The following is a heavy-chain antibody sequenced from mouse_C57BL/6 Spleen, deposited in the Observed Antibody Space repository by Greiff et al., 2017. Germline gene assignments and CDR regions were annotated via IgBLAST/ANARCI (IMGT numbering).Heavy chain of an antibody. V-gene: IGHV14-1*01. D-gene: IGHD1-1*01. CDR3: FTTVVADY. J-gene: IGHJ2*01. Sequence: VQLQQSGAELVRPGASVKLSCTASGFNIKDYYMHWVKQRPEQGLEWIGRIDPDDGDTEYAPKFQGKATLTADTSSNTAYLQLSSLTSEDTAVYYCFTTVVADYWGQGTTLTVSS. CDR1: GFNIKDYY. CDR2: IDPDDGDT.